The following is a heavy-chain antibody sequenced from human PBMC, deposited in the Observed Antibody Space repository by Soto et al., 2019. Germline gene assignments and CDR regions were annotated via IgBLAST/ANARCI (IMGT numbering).Heavy chain of an antibody. D-gene: IGHD5-12*01. Sequence: PGVSVRLSCSASVFICTDYCVSWMRQAPGKGLEWISYITTGGYTTLYAASVEGLFPISMDNAKKALFLQMNSLRADDTAVYFCARDHKSRDGYNLAYWGQGPMVTVSS. CDR1: VFICTDYC. V-gene: IGHV3-11*01. J-gene: IGHJ4*02. CDR3: ARDHKSRDGYNLAY. CDR2: ITTGGYTT.